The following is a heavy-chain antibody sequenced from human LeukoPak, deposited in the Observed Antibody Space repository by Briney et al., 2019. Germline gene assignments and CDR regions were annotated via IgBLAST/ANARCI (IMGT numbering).Heavy chain of an antibody. CDR3: AKGATITMIVVYFDY. D-gene: IGHD3-22*01. Sequence: GGSLRLSCAASGFTFSSYAMSWVRQAPRKGLEWVSVISGSGGSTYYADSVKGRFTISRDNSKNTLYLQMNSLRAEDTAVYYCAKGATITMIVVYFDYWGQGTLVTVSS. J-gene: IGHJ4*02. CDR1: GFTFSSYA. CDR2: ISGSGGST. V-gene: IGHV3-23*01.